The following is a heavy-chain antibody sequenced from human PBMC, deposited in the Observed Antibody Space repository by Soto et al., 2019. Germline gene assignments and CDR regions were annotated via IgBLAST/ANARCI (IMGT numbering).Heavy chain of an antibody. CDR2: INSDGSST. D-gene: IGHD3-9*01. CDR1: GFTFSSYW. V-gene: IGHV3-74*01. J-gene: IGHJ4*02. CDR3: ARYILTGSFXDY. Sequence: GGSLRLSCAASGFTFSSYWMHWVRQAPGKGLVWVSRINSDGSSTSYADSVKGRFTISRDNAKNTLHLQMNSLRAEDTAVYYCARYILTGSFXDYWGQGTLVTVPQ.